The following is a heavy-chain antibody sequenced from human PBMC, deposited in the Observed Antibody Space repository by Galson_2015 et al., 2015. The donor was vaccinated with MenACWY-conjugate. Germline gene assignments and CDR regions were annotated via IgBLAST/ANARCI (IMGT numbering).Heavy chain of an antibody. Sequence: SLRLSCAASGFTFSSYEMNWVRQAPGKGLVWVSRINSDGSAADYADSVKGRFTISRDNAKNTLYLQMNSLRAEDTAVYYCATYCSSPSCYANGAYWGQGTLVTVSS. CDR3: ATYCSSPSCYANGAY. CDR2: INSDGSAA. CDR1: GFTFSSYE. V-gene: IGHV3-74*01. J-gene: IGHJ4*02. D-gene: IGHD2-2*01.